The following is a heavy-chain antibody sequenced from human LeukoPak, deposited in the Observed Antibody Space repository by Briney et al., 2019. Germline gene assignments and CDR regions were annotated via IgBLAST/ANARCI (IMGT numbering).Heavy chain of an antibody. CDR1: GYSFPTYW. D-gene: IGHD2-8*01. J-gene: IGHJ5*01. CDR2: IYPGDSDT. CDR3: ARSSGLYARIDS. V-gene: IGHV5-51*01. Sequence: GESLKISCKGSGYSFPTYWIAWVRQMPGKGLEWMGIIYPGDSDTRYSPSFQGQVTISANKSINTAYLQWRSLKASDTAMYYCARSSGLYARIDSWGQGTLVTVSS.